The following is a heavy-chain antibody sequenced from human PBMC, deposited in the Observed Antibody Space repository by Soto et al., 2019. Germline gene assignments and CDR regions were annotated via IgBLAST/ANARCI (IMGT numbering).Heavy chain of an antibody. CDR1: GFTFSSYA. Sequence: GGSLRLSCAASGFTFSSYAMSWVRQAPGKGLEWVSSISGSGGSTYYADSVKGRFTISRDNSKNTLYLQMNSLRAEDTAVYYCAKERRITMIVVVITRYFDYWGQGTLVTVSS. CDR2: ISGSGGST. J-gene: IGHJ4*02. V-gene: IGHV3-23*01. CDR3: AKERRITMIVVVITRYFDY. D-gene: IGHD3-22*01.